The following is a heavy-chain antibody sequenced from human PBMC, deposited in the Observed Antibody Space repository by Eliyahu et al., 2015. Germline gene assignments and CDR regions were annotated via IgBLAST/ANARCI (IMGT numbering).Heavy chain of an antibody. Sequence: EVQVVXSGGDLVRPGGSXRLSCTASGXTFRKYDMSWXRQAPGKGLEWLADITGNAATTTYKESVKGRFTISRDNSKNTVFLQMNNLRAEDTAIYYCAGNWRWGQGTLVTVSS. J-gene: IGHJ4*02. CDR3: AGNWR. V-gene: IGHV3-23*04. CDR1: GXTFRKYD. D-gene: IGHD2/OR15-2a*01. CDR2: ITGNAATT.